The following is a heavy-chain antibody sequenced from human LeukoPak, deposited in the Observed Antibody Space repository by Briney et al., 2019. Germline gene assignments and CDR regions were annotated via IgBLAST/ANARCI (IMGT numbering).Heavy chain of an antibody. CDR2: ISGDGATT. D-gene: IGHD5-24*01. CDR1: GFPFSSYA. Sequence: GGSLRLSCAASGFPFSSYAMTWVRQAPGKGLEWVSSISGDGATTYHADSVKGRFTISRDNAKSTLYLQMNSLRAEDTAVYYCAREGDGYNLDYWGQGTLVTVSS. J-gene: IGHJ4*02. CDR3: AREGDGYNLDY. V-gene: IGHV3-23*01.